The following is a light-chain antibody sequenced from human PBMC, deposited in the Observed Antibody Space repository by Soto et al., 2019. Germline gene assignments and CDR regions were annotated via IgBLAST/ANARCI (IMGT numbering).Light chain of an antibody. CDR1: QSISQW. CDR3: QHFNSYPYT. V-gene: IGKV1-5*03. J-gene: IGKJ2*01. CDR2: KAS. Sequence: DIQMTQSPSTLSASVGDRVTITCRASQSISQWLAWYQQKPGKAPKLLIYKASSLASGVPSRFSGSGSETEFTLTISGLQPDDFATYSCQHFNSYPYTFGQGTKVDIK.